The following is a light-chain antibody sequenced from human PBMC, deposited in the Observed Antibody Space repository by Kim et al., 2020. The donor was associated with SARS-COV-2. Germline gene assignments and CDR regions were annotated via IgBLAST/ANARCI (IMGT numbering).Light chain of an antibody. CDR3: QQSYGTPST. CDR2: AAS. J-gene: IGKJ1*01. Sequence: GDRVTVTCRASQSIDTYLSWYHQKPGKAPKLLIYAASSLQSGVSSKFSGSGSGTDFTRTISSLQAEDFATYFCQQSYGTPSTFG. V-gene: IGKV1-39*01. CDR1: QSIDTY.